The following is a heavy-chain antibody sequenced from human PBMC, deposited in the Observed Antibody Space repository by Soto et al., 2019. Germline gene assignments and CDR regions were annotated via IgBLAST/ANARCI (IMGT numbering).Heavy chain of an antibody. D-gene: IGHD5-12*01. Sequence: PSETLSLTCTVSGGSISSGGYYWSWIRQHPGKGLEWIGYIYYSGSTYYNPSLKSRVTISVDTSKNQFSLKLSSVTAADTAVYYCARVGRRWLQLGGFDYWGQGTLVTVSS. CDR3: ARVGRRWLQLGGFDY. V-gene: IGHV4-30-4*08. J-gene: IGHJ4*02. CDR1: GGSISSGGYY. CDR2: IYYSGST.